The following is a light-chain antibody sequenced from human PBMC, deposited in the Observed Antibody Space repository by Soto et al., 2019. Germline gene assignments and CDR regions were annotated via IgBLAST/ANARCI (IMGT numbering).Light chain of an antibody. CDR3: QQYNTYPWT. CDR2: DAS. J-gene: IGKJ1*01. V-gene: IGKV1-5*01. Sequence: DIQMTQSPSSLSAFVGDRVTITCQASQDISNYLNWYQQKPGKAPNLLIYDASSLESGVPSRFSGSASGTEFTLTISSLQPDDFATYYCQQYNTYPWTFGQGTKVDIK. CDR1: QDISNY.